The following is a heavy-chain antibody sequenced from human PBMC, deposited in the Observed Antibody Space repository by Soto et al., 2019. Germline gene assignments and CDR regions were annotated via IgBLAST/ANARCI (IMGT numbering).Heavy chain of an antibody. D-gene: IGHD3-3*01. CDR1: GYTFTSYD. J-gene: IGHJ4*02. CDR2: MNPNSGNT. V-gene: IGHV1-8*01. Sequence: ASVKVSCTASGYTFTSYDINCVRQATGQGLEWMGCMNPNSGNTGYAQKFQGRVTMTKDTSTNTAYMELSSLRSEDTAVYYCATGRLRFLEWLLYHYWGQGTLVTVSS. CDR3: ATGRLRFLEWLLYHY.